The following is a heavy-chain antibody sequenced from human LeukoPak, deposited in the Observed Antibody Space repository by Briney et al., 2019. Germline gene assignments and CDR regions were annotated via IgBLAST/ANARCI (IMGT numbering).Heavy chain of an antibody. J-gene: IGHJ6*02. D-gene: IGHD3-9*01. V-gene: IGHV1-8*01. CDR1: GYTFTSYD. Sequence: ASVKVSCKASGYTFTSYDINWVRQATGQGLEWMGWMNPNSGNTGYAQKFQGRVTMTRNTSISTAYMELNSLRSEDTAVYYCARGLRYFDWLYLETYYYYGMDVWGQGTTVTVSS. CDR2: MNPNSGNT. CDR3: ARGLRYFDWLYLETYYYYGMDV.